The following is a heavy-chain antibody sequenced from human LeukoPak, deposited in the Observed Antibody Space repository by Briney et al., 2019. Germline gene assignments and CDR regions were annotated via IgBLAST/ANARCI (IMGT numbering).Heavy chain of an antibody. CDR2: IYPTGST. CDR1: GGSISSGSYY. V-gene: IGHV4-39*07. D-gene: IGHD6-13*01. J-gene: IGHJ5*02. CDR3: ARAYSSSWYWNWFDP. Sequence: TSETLSLICTVSGGSISSGSYYWSWIRQPPGKGLEWIGNIYPTGSTYYNPSLKSRVTISVHTSKNQFSLKVSSVSAADTAVYYCARAYSSSWYWNWFDPWGQGTLVTVSS.